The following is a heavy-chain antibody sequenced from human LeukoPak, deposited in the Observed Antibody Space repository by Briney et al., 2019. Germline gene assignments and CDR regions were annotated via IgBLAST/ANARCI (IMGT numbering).Heavy chain of an antibody. D-gene: IGHD6-13*01. Sequence: GSLRLSCAASGFTFSSYGMHWIRQPPGKGLEWIGEINHSGSTNYNPSLKSRVTISVDTSKNQFSLKLSSVTAADTAVYYCARRRRLFAAAAGRPFDYWGQGTLVTVSS. CDR2: INHSGST. CDR3: ARRRRLFAAAAGRPFDY. V-gene: IGHV4-34*01. CDR1: GFTFSSYG. J-gene: IGHJ4*02.